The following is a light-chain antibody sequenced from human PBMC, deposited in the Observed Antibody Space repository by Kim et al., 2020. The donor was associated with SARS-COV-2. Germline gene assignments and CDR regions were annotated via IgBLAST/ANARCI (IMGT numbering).Light chain of an antibody. Sequence: VSISCTGSSSNIGAGYEVHWYQQLPGTAPKLLIYANHNRPSGVPDRFSGSKSGTSAALAITGLQAEDEADYYCQSYDSSLSGSFVVFGGGTQLTVL. CDR2: ANH. CDR1: SSNIGAGYE. CDR3: QSYDSSLSGSFVV. J-gene: IGLJ2*01. V-gene: IGLV1-40*01.